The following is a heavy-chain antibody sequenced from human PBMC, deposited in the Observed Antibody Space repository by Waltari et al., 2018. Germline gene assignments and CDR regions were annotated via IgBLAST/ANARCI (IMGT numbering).Heavy chain of an antibody. CDR2: VNPNSGGA. V-gene: IGHV1-2*06. Sequence: QVQLVQSGPEVKKPGASVTVSCQASGYTFTGYSINWVRQAPGQGLEWMGRVNPNSGGAEYAQKFQGRVTMTRDTSTSTAHMELSGLRSDDTALYYCARDDYGIVTGLGYWGQGTLVTVSS. CDR1: GYTFTGYS. D-gene: IGHD3-9*01. CDR3: ARDDYGIVTGLGY. J-gene: IGHJ4*02.